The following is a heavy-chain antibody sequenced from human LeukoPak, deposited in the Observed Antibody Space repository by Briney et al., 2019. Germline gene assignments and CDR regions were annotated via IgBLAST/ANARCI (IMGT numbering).Heavy chain of an antibody. CDR2: ISSSSSYI. V-gene: IGHV3-21*01. Sequence: GGSLRLSCAASGFTFSSYSMNWVRQAPGKGLEWVSSISSSSSYIYYADSVKGRFTISRDNAKNSLYLQMNSLRAEDTAVYYCARADFEQQLFYYFDYWGQGTLVTVSS. J-gene: IGHJ4*02. CDR3: ARADFEQQLFYYFDY. D-gene: IGHD6-13*01. CDR1: GFTFSSYS.